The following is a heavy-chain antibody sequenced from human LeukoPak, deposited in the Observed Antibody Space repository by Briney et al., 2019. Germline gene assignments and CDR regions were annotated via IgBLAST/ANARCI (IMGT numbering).Heavy chain of an antibody. J-gene: IGHJ4*02. CDR3: ASVRAAGTLAY. D-gene: IGHD6-13*01. Sequence: GGSLRLSCAASGFTFSSYAMHWVRQAPGKGLEWVAVISYDGSNKYYADSVKGRFTISRDSSKNTLYLQMNSLRAEDTAVYYCASVRAAGTLAYWGQGTLVTVSS. CDR1: GFTFSSYA. V-gene: IGHV3-30*04. CDR2: ISYDGSNK.